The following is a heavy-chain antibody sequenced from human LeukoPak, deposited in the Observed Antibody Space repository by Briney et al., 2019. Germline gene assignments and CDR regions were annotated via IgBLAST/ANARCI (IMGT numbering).Heavy chain of an antibody. J-gene: IGHJ6*02. CDR3: ARGYGDKASNLYYYYGMDV. Sequence: GGSVILSCAASVFIVSSSYIRWVRHAPWKGLEWVLAIYTGGSTYYADSVKGRFTISRDNSKNTLYLQMNSLRAEDTAVYYCARGYGDKASNLYYYYGMDVWGQGTTVTVSS. D-gene: IGHD4-17*01. CDR2: IYTGGST. V-gene: IGHV3-53*01. CDR1: VFIVSSSY.